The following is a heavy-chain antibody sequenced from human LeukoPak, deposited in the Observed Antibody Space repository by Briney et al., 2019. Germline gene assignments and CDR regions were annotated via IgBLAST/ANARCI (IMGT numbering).Heavy chain of an antibody. Sequence: SETLSLTCTVSGYSISSGYYWGWIRQPPGKGLEWIGSIYHSGSTYYNPSLKSRVTISVGTSKNQFSLKLSSVTAADTAVYYCXXXRGYSYGYYFDYWGQGTLVTVSS. J-gene: IGHJ4*02. CDR3: XXXRGYSYGYYFDY. V-gene: IGHV4-38-2*02. CDR2: IYHSGST. D-gene: IGHD5-18*01. CDR1: GYSISSGYY.